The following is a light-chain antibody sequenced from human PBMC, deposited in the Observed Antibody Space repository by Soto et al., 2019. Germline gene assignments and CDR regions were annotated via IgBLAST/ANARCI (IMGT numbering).Light chain of an antibody. CDR2: GAY. J-gene: IGKJ1*01. V-gene: IGKV3-15*01. CDR1: QSVVTN. CDR3: QHYNDLPLT. Sequence: EKVMTQSPATLSVSPGERVTLSCRASQSVVTNLAWYQQKPGQAPRLLISGAYTRATGIPDRFIGSGSGTEFTLTITSLQSADFAVYYCQHYNDLPLTFGQGTKVEIK.